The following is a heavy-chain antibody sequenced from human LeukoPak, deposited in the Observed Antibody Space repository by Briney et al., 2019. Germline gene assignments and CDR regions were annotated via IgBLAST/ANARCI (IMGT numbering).Heavy chain of an antibody. CDR2: ISYDGSNK. Sequence: PGGSLRLSCAASGFTFSSYGMHWVRQAPGKGLEWVAVISYDGSNKYYADSVKGRFTISRDNSKNTLYLQMNSLRAEDTAVYYCARGGGYSSSWYYFDYWGQGTVVTVSS. V-gene: IGHV3-30*03. D-gene: IGHD6-13*01. CDR3: ARGGGYSSSWYYFDY. J-gene: IGHJ4*02. CDR1: GFTFSSYG.